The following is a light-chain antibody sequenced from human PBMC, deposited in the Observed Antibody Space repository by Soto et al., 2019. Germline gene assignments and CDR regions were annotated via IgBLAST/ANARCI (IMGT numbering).Light chain of an antibody. CDR3: QQYTSYHLLT. V-gene: IGKV1-5*03. Sequence: DIQMTQSPSTLSASVGERVTITCRASQSLNNWLAWYQQKPGKPPRLLISNASNLDSGVPARFSGSGSETEFTLTIISLQPHDFATDYFQQYTSYHLLTFAGGTRVDIK. CDR1: QSLNNW. J-gene: IGKJ4*01. CDR2: NAS.